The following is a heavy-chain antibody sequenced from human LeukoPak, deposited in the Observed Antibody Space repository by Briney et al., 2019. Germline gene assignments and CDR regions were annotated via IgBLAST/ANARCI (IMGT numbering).Heavy chain of an antibody. CDR1: GFTFSTYW. CDR2: INGDGGSR. Sequence: GGSLRLSCAASGFTFSTYWMHWVRQAPGKGLVGVSRINGDGGSRNYADSVKGRFTISRDNAKNTLYLQMSSLRVEDTAVYYCASASSHRTAAGGDYWGQGTLVTVST. CDR3: ASASSHRTAAGGDY. D-gene: IGHD6-13*01. J-gene: IGHJ4*02. V-gene: IGHV3-74*01.